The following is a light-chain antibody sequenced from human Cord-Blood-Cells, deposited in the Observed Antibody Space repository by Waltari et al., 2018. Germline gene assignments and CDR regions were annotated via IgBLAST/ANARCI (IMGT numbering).Light chain of an antibody. CDR2: WAS. V-gene: IGKV4-1*01. CDR3: QQYYSTPYT. CDR1: QSVLYSSNNKNY. J-gene: IGKJ2*01. Sequence: DIVMTQSPDSLAVSLGERATINCKSSQSVLYSSNNKNYLAWYQQKPAQPPKLLIYWASTRETGVPDRFSGSGSGTDFTLTISSLQADDVAVYYCQQYYSTPYTFGQGTKLEIK.